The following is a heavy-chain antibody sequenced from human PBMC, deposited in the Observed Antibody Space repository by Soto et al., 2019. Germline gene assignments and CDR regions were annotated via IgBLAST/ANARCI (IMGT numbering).Heavy chain of an antibody. CDR1: GYTFTDYW. J-gene: IGHJ5*02. D-gene: IGHD3-3*01. CDR2: IDPSDSYT. V-gene: IGHV5-10-1*04. Sequence: PGESLKISCKGSGYTFTDYWISWVRQMPGKGLEWMGRIDPSDSYTSNSPSFQGQVTISADKSISTAYLQWSSLKASDTAMYYCARQSGNNWFDPWGQGTLVTVSS. CDR3: ARQSGNNWFDP.